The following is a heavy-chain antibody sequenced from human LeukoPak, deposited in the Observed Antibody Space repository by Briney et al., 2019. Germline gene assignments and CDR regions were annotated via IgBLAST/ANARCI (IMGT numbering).Heavy chain of an antibody. J-gene: IGHJ1*01. Sequence: ASVKVSCKASGYTFTGYYMHWVRQAPGQGLEWMGWINPNSGGTNYAQKFQGRVTMTRDTSISTAYMVLSRLRSDDTAVYYCARGGSSGWYEYFQHWGQGTLVTVSS. CDR3: ARGGSSGWYEYFQH. CDR2: INPNSGGT. CDR1: GYTFTGYY. V-gene: IGHV1-2*02. D-gene: IGHD6-19*01.